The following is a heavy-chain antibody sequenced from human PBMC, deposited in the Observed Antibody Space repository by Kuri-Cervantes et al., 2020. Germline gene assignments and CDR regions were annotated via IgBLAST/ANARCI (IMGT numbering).Heavy chain of an antibody. CDR2: IKSKSDGGTA. V-gene: IGHV3-15*01. CDR1: GFTFTDAW. Sequence: GSSLKISCAASGFTFTDAWMSWVRQAPGKGLEWVGRIKSKSDGGTADYVAPVEGRFTISRDDSKNTLYLQMNSLKTEDTAIYSCTTGINLWFWGQGTLVTVSS. D-gene: IGHD2-21*01. J-gene: IGHJ4*02. CDR3: TTGINLWF.